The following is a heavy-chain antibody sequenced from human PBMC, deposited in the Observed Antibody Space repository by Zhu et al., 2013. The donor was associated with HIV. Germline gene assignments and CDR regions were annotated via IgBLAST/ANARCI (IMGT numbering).Heavy chain of an antibody. CDR2: IFPMFGKT. D-gene: IGHD2-2*01. CDR1: GGSFSNYG. J-gene: IGHJ4*02. Sequence: QVQLVQSGTEVKKPGSSVKVSCKSSGGSFSNYGTNWVRQAPGHGPEWMAWIFPMFGKTDYAQKFQGRITLTADESTGTAYMEMRSLRPEDTAVYYCAGDSPEIVKLPSAFDSWGQGTLVTVSS. CDR3: AGDSPEIVKLPSAFDS. V-gene: IGHV1-69*12.